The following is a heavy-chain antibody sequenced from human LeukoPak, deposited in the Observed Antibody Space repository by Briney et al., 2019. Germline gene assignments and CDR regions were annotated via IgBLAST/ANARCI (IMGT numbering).Heavy chain of an antibody. V-gene: IGHV3-23*01. CDR2: ISGGGGST. J-gene: IGHJ5*02. Sequence: GGSLRLSCAASGFTFSSYGMSWVRQAPGKGLEWISAISGGGGSTYYADSVKGRFTISRDNSKNTLYLQMNSLRAEDTAVYYCAKFDGPAAIGWWFDPWGQGTLVTVSS. CDR3: AKFDGPAAIGWWFDP. D-gene: IGHD2-2*01. CDR1: GFTFSSYG.